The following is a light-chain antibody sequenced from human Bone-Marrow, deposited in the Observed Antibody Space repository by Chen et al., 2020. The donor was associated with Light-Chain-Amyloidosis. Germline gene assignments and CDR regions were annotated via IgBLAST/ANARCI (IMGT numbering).Light chain of an antibody. V-gene: IGKV1-39*01. Sequence: DIQMTQSPSSLSASVGDRVTITCRTSQSMSSYLNWYQEKPGEAPKLLIYAASSLQSGVPSRFSGSGSGTDCPLTISRLQPGDWATYDCQQSDSTPYTFGQGTKLEI. CDR2: AAS. J-gene: IGKJ2*01. CDR3: QQSDSTPYT. CDR1: QSMSSY.